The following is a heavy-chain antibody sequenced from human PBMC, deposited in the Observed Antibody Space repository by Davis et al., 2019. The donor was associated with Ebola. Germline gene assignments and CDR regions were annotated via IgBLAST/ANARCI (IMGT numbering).Heavy chain of an antibody. Sequence: SETLSLTCAVSGGSISSSNWWCWVRQPPGKGLEWIGEIYHSGSTNYNPSLKSRVTISVDKSKNQFSLKLSSVTAAATAVYYCARDRGWMQGYYFDYWGQGTLVTVSS. J-gene: IGHJ4*02. V-gene: IGHV4-4*02. CDR3: ARDRGWMQGYYFDY. CDR1: GGSISSSNW. CDR2: IYHSGST. D-gene: IGHD5-18*01.